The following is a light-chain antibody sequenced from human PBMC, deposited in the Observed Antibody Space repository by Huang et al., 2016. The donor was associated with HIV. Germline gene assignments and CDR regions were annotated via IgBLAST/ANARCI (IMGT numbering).Light chain of an antibody. V-gene: IGKV3-15*01. J-gene: IGKJ2*01. CDR3: QQYNNWPRT. Sequence: EMVMTQSPDTLSVSPGERVTLSCRASQGVSANLAWYRQKPGQAPRLLSHGASTRVTGIPARFSGSGSETDFTLTIHSLQSEDLAVYYCQQYNNWPRTFGQGTKLEIK. CDR2: GAS. CDR1: QGVSAN.